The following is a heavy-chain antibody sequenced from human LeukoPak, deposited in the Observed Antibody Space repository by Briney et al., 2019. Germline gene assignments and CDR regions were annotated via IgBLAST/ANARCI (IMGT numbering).Heavy chain of an antibody. J-gene: IGHJ4*02. Sequence: SETLSLTCAVYGGSFSGYYWSWIRQPPGKGLEWIGEINHSGSTNYNPSLESRVTISVDTSKNQFSLKLSSVTAADTAVYYCARYRDAGGYFDYWGQGTLVTVSS. V-gene: IGHV4-34*01. D-gene: IGHD3-10*01. CDR3: ARYRDAGGYFDY. CDR2: INHSGST. CDR1: GGSFSGYY.